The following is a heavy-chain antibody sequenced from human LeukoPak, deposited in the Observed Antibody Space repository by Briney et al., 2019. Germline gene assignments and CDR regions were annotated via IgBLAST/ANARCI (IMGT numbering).Heavy chain of an antibody. D-gene: IGHD2-2*01. Sequence: PGGSLRLSCSASGFTFSSYAMHWVRQAPGKALEYVSAISSNGGSTYYADSVKGRFTISRDNSKNTLYLQMSSLRAEDTAVYYCVKDTGYCSSTSCPRKYNWFDPWGQGTLVTVSS. CDR1: GFTFSSYA. V-gene: IGHV3-64D*06. CDR3: VKDTGYCSSTSCPRKYNWFDP. J-gene: IGHJ5*02. CDR2: ISSNGGST.